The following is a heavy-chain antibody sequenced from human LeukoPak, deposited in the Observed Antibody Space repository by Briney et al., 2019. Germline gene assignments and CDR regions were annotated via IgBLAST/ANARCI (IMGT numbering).Heavy chain of an antibody. J-gene: IGHJ3*02. Sequence: EASVKVSCKASGYTFTSYDINWVRQATGQGLEWMGWMNPNSGNTGYAQKFQGRVTMTRNTSISTAYMELSSLRSEDTADYYCARGGRWELPRPYAFDIWGQGTMVTVSS. CDR3: ARGGRWELPRPYAFDI. CDR2: MNPNSGNT. V-gene: IGHV1-8*01. CDR1: GYTFTSYD. D-gene: IGHD1-26*01.